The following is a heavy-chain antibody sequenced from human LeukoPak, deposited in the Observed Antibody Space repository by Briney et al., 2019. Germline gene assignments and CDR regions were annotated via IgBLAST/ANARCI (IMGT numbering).Heavy chain of an antibody. D-gene: IGHD3-10*01. CDR3: ARSRGVINSNWFDP. V-gene: IGHV4-4*09. CDR2: IYTSGST. CDR1: GGSISSYY. J-gene: IGHJ5*02. Sequence: SETLSLTCTVSGGSISSYYWSWIRQPPGKGLEWIGYIYTSGSTNCNPSLKSRVTISVDTSKNQFSLKLSSVTAADTAVYYCARSRGVINSNWFDPWGQGTLVTVSS.